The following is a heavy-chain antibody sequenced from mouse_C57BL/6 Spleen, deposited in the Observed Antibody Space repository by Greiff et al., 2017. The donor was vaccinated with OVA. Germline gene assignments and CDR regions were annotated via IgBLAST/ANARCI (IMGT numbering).Heavy chain of an antibody. D-gene: IGHD2-1*01. CDR3: ARDRGGNYVYFDY. CDR1: GFTFSSYA. V-gene: IGHV5-4*01. CDR2: ISDGGSYT. J-gene: IGHJ2*01. Sequence: VQLKESGGGLVKPGGSLKLSCAASGFTFSSYAMSWVRQTPEKRLEWVATISDGGSYTYYPDNVKGRFTISRDNAKNNLYLQMSHLKSEDTAMYYCARDRGGNYVYFDYWGQGTTLTVSS.